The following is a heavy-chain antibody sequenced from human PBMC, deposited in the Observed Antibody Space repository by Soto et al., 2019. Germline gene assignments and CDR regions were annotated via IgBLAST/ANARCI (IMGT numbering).Heavy chain of an antibody. Sequence: QVQLQQWGAGLLKPSETLSLTCAVYGGSFSGYYWSWIRQPPGKGLEWIGEINHSGSTNYNPSLKSRVTISVDTSKNQFSLKLSSVTAADTAVYYCARVGWDYDFWSGYSWFDPWGRGTLVTVSS. D-gene: IGHD3-3*01. CDR3: ARVGWDYDFWSGYSWFDP. V-gene: IGHV4-34*01. CDR2: INHSGST. CDR1: GGSFSGYY. J-gene: IGHJ5*02.